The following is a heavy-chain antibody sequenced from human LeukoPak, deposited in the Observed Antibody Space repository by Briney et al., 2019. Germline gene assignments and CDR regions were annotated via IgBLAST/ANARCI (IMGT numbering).Heavy chain of an antibody. CDR2: INPSGGST. D-gene: IGHD6-13*01. V-gene: IGHV1-46*01. CDR3: ARNDKSIAAAPRD. CDR1: GYTFTSYY. J-gene: IGHJ4*02. Sequence: GASVKVSCKASGYTFTSYYMHWVRQAPGQGLEWMGLINPSGGSTSYAQKFQGRVTMTRDMSTSTVYMELSSLRSEDTAVYYCARNDKSIAAAPRDWGQGTLVTVSS.